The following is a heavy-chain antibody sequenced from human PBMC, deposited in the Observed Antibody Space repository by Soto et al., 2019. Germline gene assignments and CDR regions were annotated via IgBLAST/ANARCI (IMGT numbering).Heavy chain of an antibody. D-gene: IGHD3-10*02. CDR1: RDTFNKYA. CDR3: ARGETYVGV. CDR2: IIPIFSSR. J-gene: IGHJ6*02. Sequence: QVQLVQSGAEVKKPGSSVKVSCKTSRDTFNKYAFNWVRQAPGQGLEWMGWIIPIFSSRNYAEKFQGRVTITADDSTSTAYMELRSQRFEDTAVYYCARGETYVGVWGQGTTVTVSS. V-gene: IGHV1-69*01.